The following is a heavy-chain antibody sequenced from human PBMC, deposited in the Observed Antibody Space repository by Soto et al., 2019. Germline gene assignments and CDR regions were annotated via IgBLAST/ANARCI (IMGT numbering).Heavy chain of an antibody. J-gene: IGHJ4*02. CDR1: GFTCSSYD. CDR3: ARARYGCYYDY. D-gene: IGHD3-10*01. Sequence: EVQLVESGGGLVQPGGSLSLSCAASGFTCSSYDMHWVRHATGKGLEWISAVGTAGDTYYPRSVKGRFTIPRDNAKSSLYLQINNLRAGDTAVYYCARARYGCYYDYWGQGTLVTVSS. CDR2: VGTAGDT. V-gene: IGHV3-13*01.